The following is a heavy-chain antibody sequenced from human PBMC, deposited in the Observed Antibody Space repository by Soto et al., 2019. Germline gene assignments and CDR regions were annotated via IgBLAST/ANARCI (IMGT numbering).Heavy chain of an antibody. V-gene: IGHV3-30*18. Sequence: PGGSLRLSCAASGFTFRSYGMHWVRQAPGKGLEWVAVISYDGTNKYYADSVKGRFTISRDNSKNTLYLQMSSLRAEDTAVYYCAKAFSWYDYWGQGTLVTVSS. CDR1: GFTFRSYG. J-gene: IGHJ4*02. CDR3: AKAFSWYDY. D-gene: IGHD6-13*01. CDR2: ISYDGTNK.